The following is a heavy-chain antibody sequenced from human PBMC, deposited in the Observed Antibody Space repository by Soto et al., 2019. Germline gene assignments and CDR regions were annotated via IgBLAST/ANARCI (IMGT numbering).Heavy chain of an antibody. CDR3: AREDGWSGYYAYGWFDP. CDR1: GYTFTSYG. Sequence: QVQLVQSGAEVKKPGASVKVSCKASGYTFTSYGISWVRQAPGQGLEWMGWISAYNGNTNYAQKLQGRVTMTTDTSTGTAYMERRSLRSDDTAVYYCAREDGWSGYYAYGWFDPWGQGTLVTVSS. D-gene: IGHD3-3*01. CDR2: ISAYNGNT. J-gene: IGHJ5*02. V-gene: IGHV1-18*01.